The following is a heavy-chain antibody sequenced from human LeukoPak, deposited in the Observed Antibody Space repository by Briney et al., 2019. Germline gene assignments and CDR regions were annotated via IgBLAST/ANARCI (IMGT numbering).Heavy chain of an antibody. CDR2: IYYSGST. J-gene: IGHJ4*02. V-gene: IGHV4-59*01. CDR1: GGSISSYY. CDR3: AGHTYTGLGDY. Sequence: SETLSLTCTVSGGSISSYYWSWIRQPPGKGLEWIGYIYYSGSTNYNPSLKSRVTISVDTSKNQFSRKLSSVTAADTAVYYCAGHTYTGLGDYWGQGTLVTVSS. D-gene: IGHD6-19*01.